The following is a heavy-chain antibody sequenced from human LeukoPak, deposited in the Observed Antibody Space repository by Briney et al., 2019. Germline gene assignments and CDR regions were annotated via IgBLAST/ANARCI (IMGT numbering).Heavy chain of an antibody. J-gene: IGHJ4*02. Sequence: ASVKVSCKASGYTFTGCYMHWVRQAPGQGLEWMGRINPNSGGTNYAQKFQGRVTMTRDTSISTAYMELSRLRSDDTAVYYCATTSGYYYYYFDYWGQGTLVTVSS. D-gene: IGHD3-22*01. CDR1: GYTFTGCY. CDR2: INPNSGGT. CDR3: ATTSGYYYYYFDY. V-gene: IGHV1-2*06.